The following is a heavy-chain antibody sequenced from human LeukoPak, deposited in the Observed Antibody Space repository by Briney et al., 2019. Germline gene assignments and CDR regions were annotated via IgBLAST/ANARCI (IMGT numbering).Heavy chain of an antibody. CDR1: GFTFSTYG. CDR3: ARGKIDY. Sequence: GGSLRLSCAASGFTFSTYGVYWVRQAPGKGLEWVSSNSGGSSYYADSVKGRFTISRDNSKNTLYLQMNSLRAEDTAVYYCARGKIDYWGQGTLVTVSS. CDR2: NSGGSS. J-gene: IGHJ4*02. V-gene: IGHV3-23*01.